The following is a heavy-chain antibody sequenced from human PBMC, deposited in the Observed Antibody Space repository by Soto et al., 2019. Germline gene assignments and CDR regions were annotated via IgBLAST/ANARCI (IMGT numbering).Heavy chain of an antibody. Sequence: GGSLRLSCAASGFTFSSYWMSWVRQAPGKGLEWVANIKQDGSEKYYVDSVKGRFTISRDNAKNSLYLQMNSLRAEDTAVYYCARLSKRLYSSSSLLTLLFDYWGQGTLVTVSS. CDR3: ARLSKRLYSSSSLLTLLFDY. D-gene: IGHD6-6*01. CDR1: GFTFSSYW. V-gene: IGHV3-7*05. J-gene: IGHJ4*02. CDR2: IKQDGSEK.